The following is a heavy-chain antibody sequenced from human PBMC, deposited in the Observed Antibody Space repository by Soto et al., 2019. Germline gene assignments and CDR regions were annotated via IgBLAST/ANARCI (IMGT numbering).Heavy chain of an antibody. CDR2: ISGSGGST. D-gene: IGHD6-13*01. CDR1: GFTLSSLA. Sequence: PVGSLRLPCAASGFTLSSLAMRLGRQAPRKGLDWVSAISGSGGSTYSADSVKGRFTISRDNSKNTLYLQMSSLRAEDTAVYFCARGFPAGKGLPPDFWGQGSLVTVYS. CDR3: ARGFPAGKGLPPDF. J-gene: IGHJ4*02. V-gene: IGHV3-23*01.